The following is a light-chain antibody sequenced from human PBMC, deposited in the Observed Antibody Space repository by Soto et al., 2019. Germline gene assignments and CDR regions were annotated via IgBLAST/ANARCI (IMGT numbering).Light chain of an antibody. Sequence: EIVLTQSPGTLSLSPGERATLSCRASQSVANSALAWYLQKPGQAPRLLIYGASSRATGIPDRFSGSGSGTDFTLTISRLEPEDCAVYYCQLYGSSPMYTFGQGTSLVIK. CDR3: QLYGSSPMYT. CDR1: QSVANSA. V-gene: IGKV3-20*01. CDR2: GAS. J-gene: IGKJ2*01.